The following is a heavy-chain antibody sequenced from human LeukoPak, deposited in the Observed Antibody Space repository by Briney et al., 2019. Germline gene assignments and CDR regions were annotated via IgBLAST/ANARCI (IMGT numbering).Heavy chain of an antibody. CDR3: ARGLIGSNRDAFDI. J-gene: IGHJ3*02. CDR2: INHSGST. CDR1: GGSFSGYY. Sequence: SETLSLTCAVYGGSFSGYYWSWIRRPPGKGLEWIGEINHSGSTNYNPSLKSRVTISVDTSKNQFSLKLSSVTAADTAVYYCARGLIGSNRDAFDIWGQGTMVTVSS. D-gene: IGHD6-25*01. V-gene: IGHV4-34*01.